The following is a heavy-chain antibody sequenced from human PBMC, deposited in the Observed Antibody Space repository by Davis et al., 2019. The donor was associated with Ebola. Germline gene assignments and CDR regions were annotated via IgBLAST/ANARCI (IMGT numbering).Heavy chain of an antibody. Sequence: PGGSLRLSCAASGFTFSSYWMSWVRQAPGKGLEWVANIKQDGSEKYYVDSVKGRFTISRDNAKNSLYLQMNSLRDEDTALYYCVRDSNYGDSYWGQGTLVTVSS. D-gene: IGHD4-17*01. CDR3: VRDSNYGDSY. CDR1: GFTFSSYW. CDR2: IKQDGSEK. J-gene: IGHJ4*02. V-gene: IGHV3-7*01.